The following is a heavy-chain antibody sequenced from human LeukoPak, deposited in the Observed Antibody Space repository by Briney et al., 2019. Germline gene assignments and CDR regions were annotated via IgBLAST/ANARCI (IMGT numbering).Heavy chain of an antibody. CDR2: IVVGSGNT. D-gene: IGHD3-3*01. Sequence: ASVKVSCKASGFTFTSSAMQWVRQARGQRLEWIGWIVVGSGNTNYAQKFQERVTITRDMSTSTAYMELSSLRSEDTAVYYCAADQKGPEFYYDFWSGYLTPGYYYGMDVWGQGTTVTVSS. CDR1: GFTFTSSA. CDR3: AADQKGPEFYYDFWSGYLTPGYYYGMDV. J-gene: IGHJ6*02. V-gene: IGHV1-58*02.